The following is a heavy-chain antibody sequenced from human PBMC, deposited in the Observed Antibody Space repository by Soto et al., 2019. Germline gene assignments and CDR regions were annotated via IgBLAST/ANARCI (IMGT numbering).Heavy chain of an antibody. CDR1: GFTFDDYA. Sequence: EVQLVESGGGLVQPGRSLRLSCAASGFTFDDYAMHWVRQAPGKGLEWVSGISWNSGIIIYADSVKGRFTISRDNAKKSLYLQMNSLRAEDTALYYCEKGRSLTVLDYWGQGTLVTVSS. J-gene: IGHJ4*02. CDR2: ISWNSGII. D-gene: IGHD3-9*01. CDR3: EKGRSLTVLDY. V-gene: IGHV3-9*01.